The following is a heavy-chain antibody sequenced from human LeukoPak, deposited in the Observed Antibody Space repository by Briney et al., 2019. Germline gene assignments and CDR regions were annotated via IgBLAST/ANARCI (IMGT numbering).Heavy chain of an antibody. V-gene: IGHV4-59*01. J-gene: IGHJ4*02. Sequence: SETLSLTCTVSGGSISTYYWTWIRQPPGKGLEWIGNVYYSGSTNYNPSLKSRVTISVDTSKNQFSLKLRSVTAADTAVYYCATSQSWLVPYSFAYWGQGTLVTVYS. D-gene: IGHD6-19*01. CDR1: GGSISTYY. CDR3: ATSQSWLVPYSFAY. CDR2: VYYSGST.